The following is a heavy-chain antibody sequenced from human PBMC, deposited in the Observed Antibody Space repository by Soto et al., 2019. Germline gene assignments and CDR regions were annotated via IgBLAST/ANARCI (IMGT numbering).Heavy chain of an antibody. CDR2: ISYDGSNK. V-gene: IGHV3-30*18. CDR3: AKDFSSSPEYYFDY. Sequence: RLSCAASGFTFSSYCMHWVRQAPCKGLEWVAVISYDGSNKYYADSVKGRFTISRDNSKNTLYLQMNSLRAEDTAVYYCAKDFSSSPEYYFDYWGQGTLVTVSS. D-gene: IGHD3-10*01. CDR1: GFTFSSYC. J-gene: IGHJ4*02.